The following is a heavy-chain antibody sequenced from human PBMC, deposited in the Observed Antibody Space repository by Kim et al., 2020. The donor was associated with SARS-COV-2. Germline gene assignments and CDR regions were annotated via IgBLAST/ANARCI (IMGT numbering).Heavy chain of an antibody. CDR2: IIPIFGTA. CDR1: GGTFSSYA. D-gene: IGHD3-22*01. J-gene: IGHJ4*02. V-gene: IGHV1-69*13. CDR3: ARDGYYYDSSGLGIKYYFDY. Sequence: SVKVSCKASGGTFSSYAISWVRQAPGQGLEWMGGIIPIFGTANYAQKFQGRVTITADESTSTAYMELSSLRSEDTAVYYCARDGYYYDSSGLGIKYYFDYWGQGTLVTVSS.